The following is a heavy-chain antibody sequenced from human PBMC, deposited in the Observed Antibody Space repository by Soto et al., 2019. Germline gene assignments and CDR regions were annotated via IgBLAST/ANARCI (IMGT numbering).Heavy chain of an antibody. CDR1: GYSFTSYW. Sequence: GESLKISCKGSGYSFTSYWIGWVRQMPGKGLEWMGTIYPGDSDTRYSPSFQGQVTISADKSISTAYLQWSSLKASDTAMYYCARSYYYDSSGYYYPFDYWGQGTLVTVSS. D-gene: IGHD3-22*01. CDR3: ARSYYYDSSGYYYPFDY. CDR2: IYPGDSDT. V-gene: IGHV5-51*01. J-gene: IGHJ4*02.